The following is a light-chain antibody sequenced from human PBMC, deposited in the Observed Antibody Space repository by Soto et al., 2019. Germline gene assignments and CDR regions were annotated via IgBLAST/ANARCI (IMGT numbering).Light chain of an antibody. CDR1: SSDVGGYNY. Sequence: QSALTQPASVSGSPGQSITISCTGSSSDVGGYNYVSWYQQYPGKAPKLMIYEVNNRPSGVSNRFSGCKSGNTASLTISGLQAEDEADDYYSSYTASSTLAVFGTGTKLTVL. CDR2: EVN. J-gene: IGLJ3*02. CDR3: SSYTASSTLAV. V-gene: IGLV2-14*01.